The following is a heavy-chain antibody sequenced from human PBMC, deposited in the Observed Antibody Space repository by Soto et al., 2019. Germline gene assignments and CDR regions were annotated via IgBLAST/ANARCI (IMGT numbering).Heavy chain of an antibody. CDR2: ISYDGSNK. CDR1: GFTFSHYG. D-gene: IGHD3-22*01. CDR3: AKRGILDYYDSSAYAY. Sequence: GGSLRLSCAASGFTFSHYGIHWVRQAPGKGLEWVAVISYDGSNKYYEDSVKGRFTISRDNSKNTLYLQMNSLRAEDTAVYYCAKRGILDYYDSSAYAYWGQGALVTVSS. J-gene: IGHJ4*02. V-gene: IGHV3-30*18.